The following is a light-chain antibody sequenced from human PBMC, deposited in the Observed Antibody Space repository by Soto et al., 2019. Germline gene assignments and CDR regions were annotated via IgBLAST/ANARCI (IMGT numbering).Light chain of an antibody. CDR2: GAS. CDR3: HQYGSSLWT. V-gene: IGKV3-20*01. J-gene: IGKJ1*01. CDR1: QSISNNY. Sequence: DIVLTQSPGTLSLSPGERATLSCRASQSISNNYLAWYQQKPGQAPKLLIYGASSSATGIPDRLSGSGSGTDFTLTISSLEPEDFAVDYCHQYGSSLWTFGQGTKVEIK.